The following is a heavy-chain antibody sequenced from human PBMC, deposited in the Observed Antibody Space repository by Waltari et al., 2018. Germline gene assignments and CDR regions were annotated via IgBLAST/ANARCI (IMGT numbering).Heavy chain of an antibody. CDR2: INHSGST. J-gene: IGHJ5*02. Sequence: QVQLQQWGAGLLKPSETLSLTCAVYGGSFSGYSWSWIRPPPGKGLEWIGEINHSGSTNYNPSLKSRVTISVDTSKNQFSLKLSSVTAADTAVYYCARRATMIVVVSGFDPWGQGTLVTVSS. D-gene: IGHD3-22*01. CDR3: ARRATMIVVVSGFDP. V-gene: IGHV4-34*01. CDR1: GGSFSGYS.